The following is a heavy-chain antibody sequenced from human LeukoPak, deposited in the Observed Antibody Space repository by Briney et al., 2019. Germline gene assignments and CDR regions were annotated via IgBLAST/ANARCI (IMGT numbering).Heavy chain of an antibody. CDR2: IRSKAYGETT. CDR3: TRDLFPYYYGSGSFPFDY. CDR1: GFTFGDYI. Sequence: GGSLRLSCTASGFTFGDYIMGWFRQAPGKGLEWVGFIRSKAYGETTEYAASVKGRFTISRDDSKSIAYLQMNSLKTEDTAVYYCTRDLFPYYYGSGSFPFDYWGQGTLVTVSS. V-gene: IGHV3-49*03. D-gene: IGHD3-10*01. J-gene: IGHJ4*02.